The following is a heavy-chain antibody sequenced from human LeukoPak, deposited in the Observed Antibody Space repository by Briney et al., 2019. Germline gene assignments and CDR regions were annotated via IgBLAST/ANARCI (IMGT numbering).Heavy chain of an antibody. CDR2: IYTSGNT. CDR1: GGSISSYH. CDR3: ARGPIRTFGYGLDV. Sequence: SETLSLTCTVSGGSISSYHWSWIRQPAGKGLEWIGRIYTSGNTNYTPSLKSRVTVSVDTSKNQISLKVKSVTAADTAAYYCARGPIRTFGYGLDVWGQGTTVTVSS. D-gene: IGHD1-14*01. V-gene: IGHV4-4*07. J-gene: IGHJ6*02.